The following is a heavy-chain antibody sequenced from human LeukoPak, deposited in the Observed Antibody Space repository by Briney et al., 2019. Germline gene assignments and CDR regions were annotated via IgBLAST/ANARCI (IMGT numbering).Heavy chain of an antibody. Sequence: SETLSLTCTVSGGSISSYYWSWIRRPPGKGLEWIGYIYYSGSTNYNPSLKSRVTISVDTSKNQFSLKLSSVTAADTAVYYCARDGPSRYFQHWGQGTLVTVSS. CDR2: IYYSGST. J-gene: IGHJ1*01. CDR1: GGSISSYY. V-gene: IGHV4-59*01. CDR3: ARDGPSRYFQH.